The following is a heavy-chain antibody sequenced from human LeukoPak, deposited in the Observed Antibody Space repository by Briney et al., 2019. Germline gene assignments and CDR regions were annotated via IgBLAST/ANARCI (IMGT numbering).Heavy chain of an antibody. D-gene: IGHD3-9*01. J-gene: IGHJ5*02. V-gene: IGHV4-34*01. CDR2: INHSGST. Sequence: PSETLSLTCAVYGGSFSGYYWSWIRQPPGKGLEWIGEINHSGSTNYNPSLKSRVTISVDTSKNQFSLKLSSVTAADTAVYYCARVLRYFDWLTSNWFDPWGQGTLVTVSS. CDR1: GGSFSGYY. CDR3: ARVLRYFDWLTSNWFDP.